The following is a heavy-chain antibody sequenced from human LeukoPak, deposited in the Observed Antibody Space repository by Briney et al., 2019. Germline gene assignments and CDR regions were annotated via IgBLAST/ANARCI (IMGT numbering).Heavy chain of an antibody. CDR3: ARDLVTVTKGFDI. CDR1: GDSFGSHY. Sequence: PSETLSLTCAVSGDSFGSHYWTWIRQPPGKGLEWIGYISYIGTTNYNPSLKSRVTISIDASKNQFSLKLSSVTTADTAVYYCARDLVTVTKGFDIWGLGTMVSVPS. V-gene: IGHV4-59*11. D-gene: IGHD4-17*01. J-gene: IGHJ3*02. CDR2: ISYIGTT.